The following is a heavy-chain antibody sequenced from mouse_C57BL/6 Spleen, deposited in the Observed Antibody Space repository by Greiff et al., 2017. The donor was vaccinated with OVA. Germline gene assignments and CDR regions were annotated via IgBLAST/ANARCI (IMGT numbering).Heavy chain of an antibody. V-gene: IGHV1-81*01. CDR1: GYTFTSYG. D-gene: IGHD1-1*01. J-gene: IGHJ2*01. CDR3: ARAGTTVVARTDFDD. Sequence: QVQLQQSGAELARPGASVKLSCKASGYTFTSYGISWVKQRTGKGLEWIGEIYPRSGNTYYNEKFKGKATLTADKSSSTAYMELRSLTSEDSEVYFCARAGTTVVARTDFDDWGQGTTLTVSS. CDR2: IYPRSGNT.